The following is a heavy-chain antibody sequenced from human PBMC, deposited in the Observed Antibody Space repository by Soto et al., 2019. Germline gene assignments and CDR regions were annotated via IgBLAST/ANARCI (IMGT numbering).Heavy chain of an antibody. J-gene: IGHJ4*02. CDR3: ATVGGVVVAARWNGFGC. CDR1: GYTLTELS. CDR2: FDPEDGET. V-gene: IGHV1-24*01. Sequence: ASVKVSCKVSGYTLTELSMHWVRQAPGKGLEWMGGFDPEDGETIYAQKFQGRVTMTEDTSTDTAYMELSSLRSEDTAVYYCATVGGVVVAARWNGFGCWGKGSLVT. D-gene: IGHD2-15*01.